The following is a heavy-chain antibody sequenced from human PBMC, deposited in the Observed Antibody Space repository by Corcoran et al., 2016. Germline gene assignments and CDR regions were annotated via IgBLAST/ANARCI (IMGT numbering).Heavy chain of an antibody. CDR1: GYSISSGYS. CDR2: IYHSGST. Sequence: QVQLQESGPGLVKPSETLSLTCAVSGYSISSGYSWGWIRQPPGKGLEWIGSIYHSGSTYYNPSLKSRVTISVDTSKNQFSLKLSSVTAADTAVYYCARHRGNYYDSSGYYDAFDIWGQGTMVTVSS. D-gene: IGHD3-22*01. CDR3: ARHRGNYYDSSGYYDAFDI. J-gene: IGHJ3*02. V-gene: IGHV4-38-2*01.